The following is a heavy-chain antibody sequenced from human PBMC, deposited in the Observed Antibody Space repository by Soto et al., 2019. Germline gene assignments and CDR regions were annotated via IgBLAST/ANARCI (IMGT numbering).Heavy chain of an antibody. D-gene: IGHD2-2*01. CDR3: GRDCRNTSCYAEGKYDMDV. CDR2: IHYNGYT. J-gene: IGHJ6*02. Sequence: QVQLQESGPGLVKPSQTLSLTCTVSGGSINSGDYYWSWIRQHPGKGLEWIGYIHYNGYTYYNPSLKCRVTMSRDPSTNQLSLKLSAVTASDTAVYYCGRDCRNTSCYAEGKYDMDVRAQVTTVTVSS. V-gene: IGHV4-31*03. CDR1: GGSINSGDYY.